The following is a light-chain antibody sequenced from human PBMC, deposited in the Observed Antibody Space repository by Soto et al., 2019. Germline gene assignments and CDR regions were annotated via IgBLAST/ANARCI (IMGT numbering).Light chain of an antibody. CDR1: HSVSSSY. V-gene: IGKV3-20*01. CDR3: QQYGSSPPSIT. J-gene: IGKJ5*01. Sequence: ESLLTRSPGTLSFSPGERSTLSCIASHSVSSSYLAWYQQKPVQAPRLLIYGASSRATGIPDRFSGSGSGTAFTLHISRLEPEDFAVYYCQQYGSSPPSITFGQGTRLEIK. CDR2: GAS.